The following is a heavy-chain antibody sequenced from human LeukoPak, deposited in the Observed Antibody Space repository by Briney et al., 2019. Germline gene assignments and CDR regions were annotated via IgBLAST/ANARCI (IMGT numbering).Heavy chain of an antibody. Sequence: PSETLSLTCTVSGGSISSYYWSWIRQPPGKGLEWIGYIYYSGSTNYNPSLKSRVTISVDTSKNQFSLKLSSVTAADTAVYYCARVGEQYYYYYYMDVWGKGTTVTVSS. J-gene: IGHJ6*03. CDR1: GGSISSYY. V-gene: IGHV4-59*01. CDR3: ARVGEQYYYYYYMDV. CDR2: IYYSGST.